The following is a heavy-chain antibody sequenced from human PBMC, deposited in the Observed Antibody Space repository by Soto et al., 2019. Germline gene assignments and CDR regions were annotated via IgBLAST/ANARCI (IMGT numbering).Heavy chain of an antibody. CDR2: ISGSGGST. J-gene: IGHJ5*02. Sequence: PGGSLRLSCAASGFTFSSYAMSWVRQAPGKGLEWVSAISGSGGSTYYADSVKGRFTISRDNSKNTLHLQMNSLRAEDTAVYYCAKDLWGVRYYYDSSGYYHWGQGTLVTVSS. V-gene: IGHV3-23*01. CDR1: GFTFSSYA. CDR3: AKDLWGVRYYYDSSGYYH. D-gene: IGHD3-22*01.